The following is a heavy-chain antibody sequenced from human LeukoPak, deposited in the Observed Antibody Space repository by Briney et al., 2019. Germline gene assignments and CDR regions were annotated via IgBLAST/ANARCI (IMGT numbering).Heavy chain of an antibody. Sequence: NPGGSLRLSCAASGFTFSSYAMSWVRQAPGKGLEWVSAISGSGGSTYYADSVKGRFTISRDNSENIVYLQMNNLRVEDTAVYYCAGRPTGYSSGYIHWGQGTLVTVSS. V-gene: IGHV3-23*01. D-gene: IGHD5-18*01. CDR3: AGRPTGYSSGYIH. CDR1: GFTFSSYA. CDR2: ISGSGGST. J-gene: IGHJ4*02.